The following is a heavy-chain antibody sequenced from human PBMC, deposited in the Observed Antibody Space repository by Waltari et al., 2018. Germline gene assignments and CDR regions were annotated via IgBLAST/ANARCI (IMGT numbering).Heavy chain of an antibody. CDR1: GFTFSSYC. CDR3: ARGSSGSSAEYFQH. CDR2: IWYDGSNK. J-gene: IGHJ1*01. V-gene: IGHV3-33*01. D-gene: IGHD3-22*01. Sequence: VQLVASGGGVVQPGRSLRLSCAASGFTFSSYCMHWVRQAPGKGLEWVAVIWYDGSNKYYADSVKGRFTISRDNSKNTLYLQMNSLRAEDTAVYYCARGSSGSSAEYFQHWGQGTLVTVSS.